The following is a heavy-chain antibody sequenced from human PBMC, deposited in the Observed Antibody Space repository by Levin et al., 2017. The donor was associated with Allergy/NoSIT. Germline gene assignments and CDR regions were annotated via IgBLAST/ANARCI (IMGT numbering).Heavy chain of an antibody. CDR2: IYSGGST. Sequence: GGSLRLSCAASGFTVSSNYMSWVRQAPGKGLEWVSVIYSGGSTYYADSVKGRFTISRDNSKNTLYLQMNSLRAEDTAVYYCARGTFGKLTVHAFDIWGQGTMVTVSS. CDR1: GFTVSSNY. D-gene: IGHD3-16*01. V-gene: IGHV3-53*01. J-gene: IGHJ3*02. CDR3: ARGTFGKLTVHAFDI.